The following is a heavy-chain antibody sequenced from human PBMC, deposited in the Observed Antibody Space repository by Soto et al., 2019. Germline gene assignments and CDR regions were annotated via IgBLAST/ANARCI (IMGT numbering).Heavy chain of an antibody. CDR3: ASDAGIAARPSLFDY. V-gene: IGHV4-39*01. Sequence: SETLSLTCTVSGGSISSSSYYWGWIRQPPGKGLEWIGSIYYSGSTYYNPSLKSRVTISVDTSKNQFSLQLNSVTPEDTAVYYCASDAGIAARPSLFDYWGQGSLVTVSS. CDR1: GGSISSSSYY. CDR2: IYYSGST. J-gene: IGHJ4*02. D-gene: IGHD6-6*01.